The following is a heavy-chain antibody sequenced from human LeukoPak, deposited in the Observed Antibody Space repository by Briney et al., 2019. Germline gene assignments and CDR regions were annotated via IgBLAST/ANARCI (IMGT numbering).Heavy chain of an antibody. J-gene: IGHJ4*02. CDR2: IRYDGSNK. V-gene: IGHV3-30*02. CDR3: AKGPYDSSGYYNYYFDY. D-gene: IGHD3-22*01. CDR1: GFTFSSYG. Sequence: PGGSLRLSCAASGFTFSSYGMHWVRQAPGKGLEWVAFIRYDGSNKYYADSVKGRFTISRDNSKNTLYLQMNSLRLEATAVYYCAKGPYDSSGYYNYYFDYWGQGTLVTVSS.